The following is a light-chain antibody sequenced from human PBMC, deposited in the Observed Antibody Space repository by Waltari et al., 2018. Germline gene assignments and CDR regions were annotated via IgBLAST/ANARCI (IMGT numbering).Light chain of an antibody. CDR2: KAY. V-gene: IGKV1-5*03. Sequence: DIQMTQSTSTLSASVGDRVTITCRASQRIRTWLAWYQPKTGKAPKLLIYKAYSLESGVPSRFSRSGSGTEFPLTLSRLPPDDFATYYCQQYNSYHFTFGPGTKVDIK. J-gene: IGKJ3*01. CDR3: QQYNSYHFT. CDR1: QRIRTW.